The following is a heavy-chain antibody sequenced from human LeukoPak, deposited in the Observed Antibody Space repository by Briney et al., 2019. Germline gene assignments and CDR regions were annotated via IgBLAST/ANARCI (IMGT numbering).Heavy chain of an antibody. J-gene: IGHJ6*02. CDR2: ISSSSSYI. V-gene: IGHV3-21*01. CDR1: GFTFSSYS. CDR3: ARDIAMGPFYYYGMDV. D-gene: IGHD5-18*01. Sequence: GGSLRLSCAASGFTFSSYSMNWVRQAPGKGLEWVSSISSSSSYIYYADSVKGRFTISRDNAKNSLYLQMNSLRAEDTAVYYCARDIAMGPFYYYGMDVWGQGTTVTVSS.